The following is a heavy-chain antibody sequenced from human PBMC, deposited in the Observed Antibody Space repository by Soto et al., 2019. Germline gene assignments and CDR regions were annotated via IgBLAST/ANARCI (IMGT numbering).Heavy chain of an antibody. V-gene: IGHV4-59*01. CDR2: IHGSGST. CDR1: GGFISSYY. Sequence: SETLSLTCTVSGGFISSYYWSWIRQPPGKGLEWIGYIHGSGSTTYNPSLRSRVTISVDTSKNQFSLKLSSVTAADTAVYHCARDSTWGLGYFDFWGRGTLVTVSS. CDR3: ARDSTWGLGYFDF. J-gene: IGHJ4*02. D-gene: IGHD1-26*01.